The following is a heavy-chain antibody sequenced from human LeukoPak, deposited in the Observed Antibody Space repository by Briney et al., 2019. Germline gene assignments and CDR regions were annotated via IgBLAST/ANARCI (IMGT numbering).Heavy chain of an antibody. CDR1: GGSVSSYY. J-gene: IGHJ4*02. CDR3: ARGSSSGYGSGSYYREFDS. D-gene: IGHD3-10*01. Sequence: SETLSLTCAVSGGSVSSYYWIWIRQPPGKGLEWIGYVYNSGNTNYNPSLKSRVTMSVDTSKNQFSLKLSSLTAADTAVYYCARGSSSGYGSGSYYREFDSWGQGTVVTVSS. V-gene: IGHV4-59*02. CDR2: VYNSGNT.